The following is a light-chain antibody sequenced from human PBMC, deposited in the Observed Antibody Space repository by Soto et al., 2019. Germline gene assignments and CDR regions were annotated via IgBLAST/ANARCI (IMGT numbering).Light chain of an antibody. CDR3: QQHNQWPIT. Sequence: ENVWTRSPGSLSVALGGRATLSCRASQSVSSSYLAWYQQKPGQAPRLLIYYISTRATGIPARFSGSGSGTEFTLTINSLQSEDSAVYYCQQHNQWPITFGQGTRLEIK. J-gene: IGKJ5*01. V-gene: IGKV3D-15*01. CDR1: QSVSSSY. CDR2: YIS.